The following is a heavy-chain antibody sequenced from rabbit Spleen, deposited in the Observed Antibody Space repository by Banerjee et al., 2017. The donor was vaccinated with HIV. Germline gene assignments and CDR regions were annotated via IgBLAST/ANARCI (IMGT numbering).Heavy chain of an antibody. CDR3: ARDLVAVIGWNFNL. CDR2: INIVTGKS. CDR1: ASGFSFSIVYY. Sequence: QEQLVESGGGLVQPEGSLTLTCTASASGFSFSIVYYMCWVRQAPGKGLEWIACINIVTGKSVYASWAKGRFIMSRTSSTTVTLQMTSLTAADTATYFCARDLVAVIGWNFNLWGQGTLVTVS. V-gene: IGHV1S45*01. J-gene: IGHJ4*01. D-gene: IGHD1-1*01.